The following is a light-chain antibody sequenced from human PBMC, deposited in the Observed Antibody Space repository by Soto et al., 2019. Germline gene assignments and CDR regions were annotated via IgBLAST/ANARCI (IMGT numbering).Light chain of an antibody. CDR2: DVS. J-gene: IGLJ1*01. CDR1: SSDVGGYNY. Sequence: QSVLTQPASVSGSPGQSITISCTGTSSDVGGYNYVSWYQQHPGKAPKLMIYDVSNQPSGVSNRFSGSKSGNTASLTISGLQAEDEADYYCSSYTSSSTLPYVFGTGTKLTVL. V-gene: IGLV2-14*01. CDR3: SSYTSSSTLPYV.